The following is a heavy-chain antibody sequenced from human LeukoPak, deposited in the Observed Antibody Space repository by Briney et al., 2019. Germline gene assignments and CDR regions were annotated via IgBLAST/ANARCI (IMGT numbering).Heavy chain of an antibody. Sequence: GGSLRLSCVGSGFTLSRYWMTWVRQAPGKGLEWVANIKDDGSEKYSVDSVKGRFTISRDNAKNLLYLQMSSLRAEDTAVYYCARARMAYWGQGTLVTVSS. CDR2: IKDDGSEK. D-gene: IGHD2-8*01. CDR3: ARARMAY. V-gene: IGHV3-7*04. J-gene: IGHJ4*02. CDR1: GFTLSRYW.